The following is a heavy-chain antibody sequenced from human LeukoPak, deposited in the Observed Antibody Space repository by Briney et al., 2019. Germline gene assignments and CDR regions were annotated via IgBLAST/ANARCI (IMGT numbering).Heavy chain of an antibody. CDR2: IYYSGST. V-gene: IGHV4-39*07. Sequence: PPETLSLTCTASGDSISRTHYSWGWIRQPPGKGLEWIGSIYYSGSTYYNPSLKSRVTISVDTSMQQFSLKLSSVTAADTAVYYCARMGLVAARHLFDYWGQGTLVTVSS. J-gene: IGHJ4*02. D-gene: IGHD2-15*01. CDR1: GDSISRTHYS. CDR3: ARMGLVAARHLFDY.